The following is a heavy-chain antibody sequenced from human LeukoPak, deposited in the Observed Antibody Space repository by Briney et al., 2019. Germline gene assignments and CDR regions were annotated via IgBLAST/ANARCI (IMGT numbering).Heavy chain of an antibody. D-gene: IGHD1-14*01. V-gene: IGHV4-38-2*02. CDR3: ARASEDYYYYYMDV. CDR2: IYHSGST. CDR1: GYSISSGYY. J-gene: IGHJ6*03. Sequence: SETLSLTCTVSGYSISSGYYWGWIRQPPGKGLEWIGSIYHSGSTYYNPSLKSRVTMSVDTSKNQFSLKLSSVTAADTAVYYCARASEDYYYYYMDVWGKGTTVTISS.